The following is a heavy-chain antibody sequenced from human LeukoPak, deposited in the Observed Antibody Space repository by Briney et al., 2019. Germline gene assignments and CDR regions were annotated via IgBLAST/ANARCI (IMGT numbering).Heavy chain of an antibody. J-gene: IGHJ4*02. CDR2: ISSIGATI. D-gene: IGHD1-1*01. Sequence: GGSLRLSCAASGFTFSEYSMNWVRQATGKGLEWVSYISSIGATIYYAASVKGRFTISRDNAKNSLFLQMNSLRAEDTAVYYCARGPYKYVISANPDYWGQGTLVTVSS. CDR3: ARGPYKYVISANPDY. V-gene: IGHV3-48*01. CDR1: GFTFSEYS.